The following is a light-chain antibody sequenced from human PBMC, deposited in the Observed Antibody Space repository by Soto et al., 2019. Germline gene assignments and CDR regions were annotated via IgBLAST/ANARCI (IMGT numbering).Light chain of an antibody. CDR2: DAS. CDR3: QQNYSYTWT. J-gene: IGKJ1*01. Sequence: DILLTQSPSSLSSSVGERVTITCRASQSISSYLNWYQQKPGKAPKVLINDASSLDSAVPSRFSGSGAGTEFTLTISSLQPDDFATYYCQQNYSYTWTFGQGTKVDI. CDR1: QSISSY. V-gene: IGKV1-5*01.